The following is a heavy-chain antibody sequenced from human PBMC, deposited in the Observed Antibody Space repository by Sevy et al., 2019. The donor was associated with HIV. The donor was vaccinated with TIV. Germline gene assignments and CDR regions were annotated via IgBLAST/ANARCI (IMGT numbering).Heavy chain of an antibody. J-gene: IGHJ4*02. CDR1: RGSFSGYY. V-gene: IGHV4-34*01. CDR3: ARVHQGFDY. Sequence: SETLSLTCAVYRGSFSGYYWSWIRQPPGKGLEWIGEINHSGSTNYNPSLKSRVTISVDTSKNQFSLKLRSVTAADTAVYYCARVHQGFDYWGQRTLVTVSS. CDR2: INHSGST.